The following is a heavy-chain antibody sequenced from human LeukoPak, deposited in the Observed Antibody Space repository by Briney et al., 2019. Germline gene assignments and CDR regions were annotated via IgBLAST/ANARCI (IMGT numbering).Heavy chain of an antibody. CDR1: GFTFSSYG. Sequence: PGGSLRLSCAASGFTFSSYGMHWVRQAPGKGLEWVAVISYDGSNKYNADSVKGRFTISRDNSKNTLYLQMNSLRAEDTAVYYCAKDGVPGTSYYYYYGMDVWGQGTTVTVSS. V-gene: IGHV3-30*18. CDR2: ISYDGSNK. CDR3: AKDGVPGTSYYYYYGMDV. D-gene: IGHD6-6*01. J-gene: IGHJ6*02.